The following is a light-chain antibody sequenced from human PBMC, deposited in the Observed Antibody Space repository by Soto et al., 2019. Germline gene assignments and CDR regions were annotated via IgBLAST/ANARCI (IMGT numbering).Light chain of an antibody. J-gene: IGKJ1*01. CDR1: QSVSSN. CDR2: GAS. CDR3: QQYDNWPRT. V-gene: IGKV3-15*01. Sequence: EIVMTQSPATLSASPGERATLSCWASQSVSSNLAWYQQKPGQAPRLLIYGASTRATGIPAKFSGSGSGTEFTLTMSSLQSEDFAVYYCQQYDNWPRTFGQGTKV.